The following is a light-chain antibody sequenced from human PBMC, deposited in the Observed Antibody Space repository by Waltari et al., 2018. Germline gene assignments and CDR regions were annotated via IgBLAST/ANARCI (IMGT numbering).Light chain of an antibody. CDR1: QSLLYRSNNKNY. V-gene: IGKV4-1*01. CDR3: QQYYSFPPIT. J-gene: IGKJ5*01. CDR2: GAS. Sequence: DIVMTQSPDSLAVSLGERATINCKSSQSLLYRSNNKNYLAWSQKRPGQPPRLLMYGASTRESGVPDRFSGSGSGTDFTLTVNSLQAEDVAVYYCQQYYSFPPITFGQGTRLEI.